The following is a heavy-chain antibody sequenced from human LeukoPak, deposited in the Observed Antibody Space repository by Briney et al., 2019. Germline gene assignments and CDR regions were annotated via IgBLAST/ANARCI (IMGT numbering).Heavy chain of an antibody. Sequence: SGPTLVNPTQTLTLTCTFSGFSLTGSGMCVNWFRQPPGKALEWLARVDWDDDKYYGTSLKTRLAISKDTSKNQVVLTMTNMDPADTATYYCARSNWGSHWFFDLWGRGTLVTVSS. V-gene: IGHV2-70*11. CDR3: ARSNWGSHWFFDL. D-gene: IGHD7-27*01. CDR1: GFSLTGSGMC. J-gene: IGHJ2*01. CDR2: VDWDDDK.